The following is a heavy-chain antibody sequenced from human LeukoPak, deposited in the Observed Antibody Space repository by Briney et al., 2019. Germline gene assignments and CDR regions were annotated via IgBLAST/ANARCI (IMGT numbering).Heavy chain of an antibody. CDR3: ARVTTNGCFEY. V-gene: IGHV3-7*04. CDR1: GFTFSSYW. J-gene: IGHJ4*02. Sequence: GGSLRLSCAASGFTFSSYWMSWVRQAPGKGLEWVASIKFDESEKHYMDSVKGRFTISRDTAKNSLYLQMNSLRVEDPAVYFCARVTTNGCFEYWGQGSLVTVSP. D-gene: IGHD1-1*01. CDR2: IKFDESEK.